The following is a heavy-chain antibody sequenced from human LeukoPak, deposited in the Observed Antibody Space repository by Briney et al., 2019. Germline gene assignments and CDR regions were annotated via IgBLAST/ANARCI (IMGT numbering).Heavy chain of an antibody. J-gene: IGHJ1*01. CDR1: GFTFTSYW. CDR2: INTDGSTT. Sequence: GGSLRLSCAASGFTFTSYWMYWVRQAPGKGLVWVSLINTDGSTTNYADSVKGRFTISRDNAKNTVYLQMNSLRAEHTAVYYCYGGNAENWGQGTLVTVSS. V-gene: IGHV3-74*01. CDR3: YGGNAEN. D-gene: IGHD4-23*01.